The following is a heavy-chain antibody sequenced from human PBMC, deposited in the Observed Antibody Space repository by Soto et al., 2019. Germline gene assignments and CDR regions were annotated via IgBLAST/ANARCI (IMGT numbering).Heavy chain of an antibody. CDR3: ASLQYNLDY. V-gene: IGHV4-59*08. D-gene: IGHD1-1*01. J-gene: IGHJ4*02. CDR2: IYYSGST. CDR1: GGSISNYY. Sequence: PSETLSLTCTVSGGSISNYYWSWIRQPPGKGLEWIGYIYYSGSTNYNPSLKSRVTISVDTSKNQFSLKLSSVTAADTAVYYCASLQYNLDYWGQGTLVTVPQ.